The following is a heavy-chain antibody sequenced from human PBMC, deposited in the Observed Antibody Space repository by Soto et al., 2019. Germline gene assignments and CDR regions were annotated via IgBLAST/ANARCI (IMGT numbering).Heavy chain of an antibody. J-gene: IGHJ4*02. D-gene: IGHD3-3*01. V-gene: IGHV4-39*07. CDR1: GGSVSSGSFS. CDR2: INYNGDT. Sequence: NPSETLSLTCTVSGGSVSSGSFSWGWLRQPPGKGLEWIGDINYNGDTYYNPSLKSRVTISVDTSKNQFSLKLSSVTAADTAVYYCARGLVYDFWSGYYTPYFDYWGQGTLVTVSS. CDR3: ARGLVYDFWSGYYTPYFDY.